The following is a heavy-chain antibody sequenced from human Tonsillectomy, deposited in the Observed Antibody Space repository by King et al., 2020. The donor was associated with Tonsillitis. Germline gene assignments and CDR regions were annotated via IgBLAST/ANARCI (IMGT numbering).Heavy chain of an antibody. CDR2: IRSKANTYAT. D-gene: IGHD6-13*01. CDR1: GFTFSGSA. CDR3: TTAYNSSWRRDY. V-gene: IGHV3-73*01. Sequence: VQLVESGGGLVQPGGSLKLSCAASGFTFSGSAMHWVRQASGQGLEWVGRIRSKANTYATAYGASVEGRFTISRDDSKSTTYLQMNSLKTEDTAVYYCTTAYNSSWRRDYWGQGTLVTVSS. J-gene: IGHJ4*02.